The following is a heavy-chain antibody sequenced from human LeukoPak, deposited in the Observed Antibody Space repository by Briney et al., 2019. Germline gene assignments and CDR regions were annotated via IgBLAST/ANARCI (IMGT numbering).Heavy chain of an antibody. CDR1: GFTFSTNA. D-gene: IGHD6-13*01. CDR2: IYTGGST. J-gene: IGHJ4*02. V-gene: IGHV3-53*01. CDR3: VYSSSWYTGFDY. Sequence: GRSLRLSCAASGFTFSTNAMAWVRQAPGKGLEWVSVIYTGGSTYYAESVKGRFTISRDKSKNTLYPQTNSLRAEDTAVYYCVYSSSWYTGFDYWGQGTLVTVSS.